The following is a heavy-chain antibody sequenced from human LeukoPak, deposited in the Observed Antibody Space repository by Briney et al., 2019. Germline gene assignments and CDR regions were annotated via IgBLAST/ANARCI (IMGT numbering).Heavy chain of an antibody. CDR1: GGSINSGDYY. D-gene: IGHD1-20*01. CDR2: IYYSGST. CDR3: ARGGNWKSPDY. Sequence: SETLSLTCTVSGGSINSGDYYWVWIRQPPGKGLEWIGSIYYSGSTYYNPSLKSRVTISVDTSKNQFSLKLSSVTAADTAVYYCARGGNWKSPDYWGQGTLVTVSS. V-gene: IGHV4-39*07. J-gene: IGHJ4*02.